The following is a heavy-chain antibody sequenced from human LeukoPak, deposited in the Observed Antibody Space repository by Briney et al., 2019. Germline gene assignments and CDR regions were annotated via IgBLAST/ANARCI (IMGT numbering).Heavy chain of an antibody. CDR3: ARALGTTGY. D-gene: IGHD1-1*01. Sequence: GGSLRLSCAASGSTFSSYAMHWVRQAPGKGLEWVAVISYDGSNKYYADSVKGRFTVSRDNSKNTLYLQMNSLRAEDTAVYYCARALGTTGYWGQGTLVTVSS. CDR1: GSTFSSYA. CDR2: ISYDGSNK. V-gene: IGHV3-30-3*01. J-gene: IGHJ4*02.